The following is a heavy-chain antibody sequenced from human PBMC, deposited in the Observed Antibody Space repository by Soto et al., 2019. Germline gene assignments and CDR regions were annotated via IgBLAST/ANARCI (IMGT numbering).Heavy chain of an antibody. J-gene: IGHJ6*02. CDR3: AHSGPSITMVRGRSYYYYGMDV. D-gene: IGHD3-10*01. CDR2: IYWDDDK. Sequence: SGPTLVNPTQTLTLTLTFSGVSLITILVGVGWVRQPPGKALEWLALIYWDDDKRYSPSLESRLTITKDTSKNQVVLTMTNMDPVDTATYYCAHSGPSITMVRGRSYYYYGMDVWGQGTTVTVSS. CDR1: GVSLITILVG. V-gene: IGHV2-5*02.